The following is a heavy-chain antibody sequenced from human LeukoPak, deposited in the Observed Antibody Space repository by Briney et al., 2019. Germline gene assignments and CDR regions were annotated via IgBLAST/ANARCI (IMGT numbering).Heavy chain of an antibody. Sequence: GGSLRLSCVASGFTFSSYWMHWVRQAPGKGLVWVSRINSDGSSTSYADSVKGRFTISRDNAKNTLYLQMNSLRAEDTAVYYCARDRNLYDYVWGSYRPNPTFDYWGQGTLVTVSS. CDR2: INSDGSST. D-gene: IGHD3-16*02. V-gene: IGHV3-74*01. J-gene: IGHJ4*02. CDR3: ARDRNLYDYVWGSYRPNPTFDY. CDR1: GFTFSSYW.